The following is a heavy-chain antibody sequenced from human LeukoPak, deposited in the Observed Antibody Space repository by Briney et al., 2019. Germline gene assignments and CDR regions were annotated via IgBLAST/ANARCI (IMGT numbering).Heavy chain of an antibody. CDR1: GFTFSSYG. Sequence: PGGSLRLSCAASGFTFSSYGMHWVRQAPGKGLEWVSSISSSSSYIYYADSVKGRFTISRDNAKNSLYLQMNSLRAEDTAVYYCARDTPLLEWLFDSRVNNWFDPWGQGTLVTVSS. CDR2: ISSSSSYI. J-gene: IGHJ5*02. V-gene: IGHV3-21*01. D-gene: IGHD3-3*01. CDR3: ARDTPLLEWLFDSRVNNWFDP.